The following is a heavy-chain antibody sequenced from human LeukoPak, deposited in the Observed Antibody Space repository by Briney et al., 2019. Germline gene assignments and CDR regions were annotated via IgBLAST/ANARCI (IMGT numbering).Heavy chain of an antibody. J-gene: IGHJ4*02. CDR2: MNPSSGNT. CDR1: GYTFTSYD. V-gene: IGHV1-8*01. CDR3: ARGLSPIAAAATSKLYYFDY. D-gene: IGHD6-13*01. Sequence: GASVKVSCKASGYTFTSYDINWVRQATGQGLEWMGWMNPSSGNTGYAQKFQGRVTMTRNTSISTAYMELSSLRSEDTAVYYCARGLSPIAAAATSKLYYFDYWGQGTLVTVSS.